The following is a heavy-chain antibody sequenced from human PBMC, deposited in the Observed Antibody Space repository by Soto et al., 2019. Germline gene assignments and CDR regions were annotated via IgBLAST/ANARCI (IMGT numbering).Heavy chain of an antibody. CDR3: ARGYDFWSGYYGASVYFDY. CDR2: ISSSSSYI. CDR1: GFTFSSYS. J-gene: IGHJ4*02. Sequence: GGSLRLSCAASGFTFSSYSMNWVRQAPGKGLEWVSSISSSSSYIYYADSVKGRFTISRDNAKNSLYLQMNSLRAEDTAVYYCARGYDFWSGYYGASVYFDYWGQGTLVTVSS. D-gene: IGHD3-3*01. V-gene: IGHV3-21*01.